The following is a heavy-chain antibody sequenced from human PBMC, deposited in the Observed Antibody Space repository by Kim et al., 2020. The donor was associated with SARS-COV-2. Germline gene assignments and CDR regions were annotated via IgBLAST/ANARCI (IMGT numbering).Heavy chain of an antibody. CDR3: ARDLTERAQTYYYGSGSYLVYYGMDV. D-gene: IGHD3-10*01. V-gene: IGHV1-46*01. J-gene: IGHJ6*02. Sequence: ASVKVSCKASGYTFTSYYMHWVRQAPGQGLEWMGIINPSGGSTSYAQKFQGRVTMTRDTSTSTVYMELSSLRSEDTAVYYCARDLTERAQTYYYGSGSYLVYYGMDVWGQGTTVTVSS. CDR1: GYTFTSYY. CDR2: INPSGGST.